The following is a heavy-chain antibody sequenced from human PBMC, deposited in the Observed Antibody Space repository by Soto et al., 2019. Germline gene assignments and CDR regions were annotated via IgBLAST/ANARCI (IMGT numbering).Heavy chain of an antibody. D-gene: IGHD1-26*01. V-gene: IGHV3-21*01. CDR2: ISSGGSYI. CDR1: FTFSMYS. CDR3: TRDQGGSYDSWFDP. Sequence: EVQVVESGGGLVQPGGSLRLSCSFTFSMYSMNWVRQAPGKGLEWVASISSGGSYIKYADSVKDRFTISRDNAKNSVSLQMNSLRVDDTAVYFCTRDQGGSYDSWFDPWGQGTLVTVSS. J-gene: IGHJ5*02.